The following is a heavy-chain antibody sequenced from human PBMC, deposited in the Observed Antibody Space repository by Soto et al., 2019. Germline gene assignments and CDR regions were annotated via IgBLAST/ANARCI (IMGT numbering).Heavy chain of an antibody. V-gene: IGHV3-33*01. J-gene: IGHJ4*02. Sequence: QVQLVESGGGVVQPGRSLRLSCAASGFTFSSYGMHWVGQAPGKVLEWVAFIWHDGGNKFYAESVKGRFTISRDNSKNTLYLQMTSLRGEDTATYYCARDGDVTTGFGKNNWGQGTQVSV. CDR2: IWHDGGNK. D-gene: IGHD3-16*01. CDR3: ARDGDVTTGFGKNN. CDR1: GFTFSSYG.